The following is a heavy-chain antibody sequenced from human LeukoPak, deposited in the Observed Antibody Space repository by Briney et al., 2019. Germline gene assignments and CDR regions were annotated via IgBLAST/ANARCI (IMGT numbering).Heavy chain of an antibody. CDR2: IGCGDDI. J-gene: IGHJ4*02. Sequence: GGSLRLSCVASGFTFNSYGMSWVRQAPGKGLEWVSSIGCGDDIHYTDSLKGRFTVYRDDTKNTVYLQMNSLRVEDTAIYFCAKDATPRNRLWDHFDSWGQGALVSVSS. CDR3: AKDATPRNRLWDHFDS. CDR1: GFTFNSYG. V-gene: IGHV3-23*01. D-gene: IGHD2-21*01.